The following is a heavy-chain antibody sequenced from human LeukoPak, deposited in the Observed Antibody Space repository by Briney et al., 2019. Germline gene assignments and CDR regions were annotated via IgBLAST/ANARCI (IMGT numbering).Heavy chain of an antibody. J-gene: IGHJ4*02. CDR2: INHSGST. D-gene: IGHD3-10*01. CDR1: GGSFSGYY. Sequence: PSETLSLTCAVYGGSFSGYYWSWIRQPPGKGLEWIGEINHSGSTNYNPSLKSRVTISVDTSKNQFSLKLSSVTAADTAVYYCARGTPRPRITNSWGQGTLVTVSS. V-gene: IGHV4-34*01. CDR3: ARGTPRPRITNS.